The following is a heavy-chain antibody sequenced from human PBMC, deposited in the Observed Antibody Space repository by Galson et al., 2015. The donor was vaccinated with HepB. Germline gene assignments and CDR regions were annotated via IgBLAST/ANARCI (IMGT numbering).Heavy chain of an antibody. D-gene: IGHD2-15*01. CDR1: GYSFTSYW. CDR2: IYPGDSDT. CDR3: ARLYGSCSDAYAFDI. Sequence: QSGAEVKKPGESLKISCKGSGYSFTSYWIGWVRQMPGKGLEWMWIIYPGDSDTRYSPSFQGQVTISADKSIITAYLQWSSLKASDTALYYCARLYGSCSDAYAFDIWGQGTMVTASS. J-gene: IGHJ3*02. V-gene: IGHV5-51*01.